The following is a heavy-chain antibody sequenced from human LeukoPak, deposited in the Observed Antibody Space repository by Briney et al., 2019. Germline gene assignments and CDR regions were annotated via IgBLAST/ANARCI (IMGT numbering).Heavy chain of an antibody. Sequence: SETLSLTCTVSGGSIGTYYWSWIRQSPGKGLEWVGYIYVTGSTRYIPYLQSRVTISVDTSRNQFFLKMSSVTAADTAVYYCARHIGGGIEDMDVWGKGTKVTVSS. CDR2: IYVTGST. J-gene: IGHJ6*03. CDR3: ARHIGGGIEDMDV. V-gene: IGHV4-59*08. CDR1: GGSIGTYY. D-gene: IGHD3-16*02.